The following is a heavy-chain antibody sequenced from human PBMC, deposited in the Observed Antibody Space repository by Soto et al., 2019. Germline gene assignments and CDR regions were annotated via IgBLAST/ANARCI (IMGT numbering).Heavy chain of an antibody. Sequence: QVQLVESGGGVVQPGRSLRLSCAVSGFTFSSYGMNWVRQAPGKGLEGVAAIYYDGSNKYYADSGRGRFTISRDNFKNTLYLHMNSLRAEDTAVYYCARDSKDDSSGYYAGFDYWGQGTLVTVSS. CDR1: GFTFSSYG. CDR2: IYYDGSNK. V-gene: IGHV3-33*01. J-gene: IGHJ4*02. CDR3: ARDSKDDSSGYYAGFDY. D-gene: IGHD3-22*01.